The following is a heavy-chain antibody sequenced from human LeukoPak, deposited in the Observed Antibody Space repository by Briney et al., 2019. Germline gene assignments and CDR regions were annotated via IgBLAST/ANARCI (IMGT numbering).Heavy chain of an antibody. V-gene: IGHV4-59*08. Sequence: SETLSLTCTVSGGSISSYYWSWIRQPPGKGLGWIGYIYYSGSTNYNPSLKSRVTISVDTSKNQFSLKLSSVTAADTAVYYCASSRGFGELLYKPRFDYWGQGTLVTVSS. CDR2: IYYSGST. CDR1: GGSISSYY. D-gene: IGHD3-10*01. J-gene: IGHJ4*02. CDR3: ASSRGFGELLYKPRFDY.